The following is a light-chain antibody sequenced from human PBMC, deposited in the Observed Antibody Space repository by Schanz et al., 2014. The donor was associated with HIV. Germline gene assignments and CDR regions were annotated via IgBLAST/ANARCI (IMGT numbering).Light chain of an antibody. CDR2: ANM. CDR3: AGWDDSLKVWV. J-gene: IGLJ3*02. CDR1: SSNIGINT. V-gene: IGLV1-44*01. Sequence: QSVLTQPPSVSGTPGQRVTILCSGSSSNIGINTVNWYQHLPGTAPKLLMYANMERPSGVPDRFSGSGSDTSASLAISGLQSEDEADYYCAGWDDSLKVWVFGGGTKLTVL.